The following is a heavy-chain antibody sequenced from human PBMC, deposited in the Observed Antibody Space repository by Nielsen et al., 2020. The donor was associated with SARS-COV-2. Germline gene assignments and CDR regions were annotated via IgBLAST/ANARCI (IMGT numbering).Heavy chain of an antibody. Sequence: SETLSLTCTVSGGSISSGGYYWSWIRQHPGKGLEWIGYIYYSGSTYYNPSLKSRVTISVDTSKNQFSLKLSSVTAADTAVYYCASGKLRYFDWLHNAGADYWGQGTLVTVSS. CDR1: GGSISSGGYY. CDR3: ASGKLRYFDWLHNAGADY. CDR2: IYYSGST. J-gene: IGHJ4*02. V-gene: IGHV4-30-4*08. D-gene: IGHD3-9*01.